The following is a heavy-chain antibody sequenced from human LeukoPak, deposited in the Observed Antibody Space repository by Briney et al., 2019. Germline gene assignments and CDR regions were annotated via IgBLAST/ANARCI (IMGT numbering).Heavy chain of an antibody. CDR3: AKAVHPTEYYDSSGYDY. CDR2: ISGSGGST. J-gene: IGHJ4*02. CDR1: GFTFSSYA. D-gene: IGHD3-22*01. V-gene: IGHV3-23*01. Sequence: PGGSLRLSCAASGFTFSSYAMSWVRQAPGKGLEWVSAISGSGGSTYYADSVKGRFTISRDNSKNTLYLQMNSLRAEDTAVYYCAKAVHPTEYYDSSGYDYWGQGTLVTVSS.